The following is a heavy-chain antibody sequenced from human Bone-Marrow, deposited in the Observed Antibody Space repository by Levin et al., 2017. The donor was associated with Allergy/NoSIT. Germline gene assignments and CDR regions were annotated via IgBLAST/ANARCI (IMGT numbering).Heavy chain of an antibody. CDR2: LSADGSYI. J-gene: IGHJ4*02. CDR3: ARGRGSDSGDFGIIDN. D-gene: IGHD4-17*01. V-gene: IGHV3-30*01. Sequence: PGGSLRLSCAASGFTFSSYAMHWVRQAPGKGLEWVAGLSADGSYIFHADSVQGRFTISRDNFRNTLYLQMISLRREDTALYYCARGRGSDSGDFGIIDNWGQGTLVTVSS. CDR1: GFTFSSYA.